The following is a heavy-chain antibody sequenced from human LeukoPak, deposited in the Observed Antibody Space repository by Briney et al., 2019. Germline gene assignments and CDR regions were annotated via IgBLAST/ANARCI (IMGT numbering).Heavy chain of an antibody. CDR1: GFTFSSYG. V-gene: IGHV3-30*03. CDR2: ISYDGNYQ. CDR3: ARDPLPMTTVVTIGAFDI. J-gene: IGHJ3*02. D-gene: IGHD4-23*01. Sequence: GGSLRLSCAASGFTFSSYGMHWVRQAPGKGLEWVAVISYDGNYQYYADSVKGRFTISRDNSKNTLYLQTNSLRAEDTAVYYCARDPLPMTTVVTIGAFDIWGQGTMVTVSS.